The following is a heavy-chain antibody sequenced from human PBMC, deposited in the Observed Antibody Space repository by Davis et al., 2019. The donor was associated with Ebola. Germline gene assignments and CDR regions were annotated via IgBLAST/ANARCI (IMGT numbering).Heavy chain of an antibody. CDR1: DYTFNSHG. Sequence: AASVKVSCKASDYTFNSHGISWVRQAPGQGLEWMAWISAYNGHTNYAQKFQGRLTLTTDTSTSTVYMELRSLTSDDTAEYYCARGRNGGWDFDYWGQGTRVTVSS. CDR3: ARGRNGGWDFDY. D-gene: IGHD6-19*01. CDR2: ISAYNGHT. J-gene: IGHJ4*02. V-gene: IGHV1-18*01.